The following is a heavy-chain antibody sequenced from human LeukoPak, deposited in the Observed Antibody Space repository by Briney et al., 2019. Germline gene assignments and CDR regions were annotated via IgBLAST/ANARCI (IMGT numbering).Heavy chain of an antibody. D-gene: IGHD1-26*01. CDR3: ARSPFRIVGAPYFDY. Sequence: PSETLSLTCTVSGGSISSYYWSWIRQPPGKGLEWIGYIYYSGSTNYNPSLKSRVTISVDTSKNQFSLKLSSVTAADTAVYYCARSPFRIVGAPYFDYWGQGTLVTVSS. CDR2: IYYSGST. J-gene: IGHJ4*02. CDR1: GGSISSYY. V-gene: IGHV4-59*01.